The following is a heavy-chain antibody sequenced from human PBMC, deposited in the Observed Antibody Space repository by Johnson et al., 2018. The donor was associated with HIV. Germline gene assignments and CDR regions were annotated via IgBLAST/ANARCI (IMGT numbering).Heavy chain of an antibody. V-gene: IGHV3-13*01. CDR1: GFTFSSYD. CDR2: IGTAGDT. CDR3: TRGATWFGDAFDI. Sequence: VQLVESGGGLVQPGGSLRLSCAASGFTFSSYDMHWVRQATGTGLEWVSAIGTAGDTYYPGSVKGRFTISRDISKNTVYLQMDSLRAEDTAVYYCTRGATWFGDAFDIWGQGTMVTVSS. J-gene: IGHJ3*02. D-gene: IGHD3-10*01.